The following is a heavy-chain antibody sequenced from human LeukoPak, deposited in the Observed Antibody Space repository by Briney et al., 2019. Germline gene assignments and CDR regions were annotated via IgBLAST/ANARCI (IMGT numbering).Heavy chain of an antibody. CDR3: ARDRVMNYYDSSGYPDAFDI. D-gene: IGHD3-22*01. CDR2: IYSGGST. CDR1: GFTVSSNY. V-gene: IGHV3-66*01. J-gene: IGHJ3*02. Sequence: GGSLRLSCAASGFTVSSNYMSWVRQAPGRGLEWVSVIYSGGSTYYADSVKGRFTISRDNSKNTLYLQMNSLRAEDTAVYYCARDRVMNYYDSSGYPDAFDIWGQGTMVTVPS.